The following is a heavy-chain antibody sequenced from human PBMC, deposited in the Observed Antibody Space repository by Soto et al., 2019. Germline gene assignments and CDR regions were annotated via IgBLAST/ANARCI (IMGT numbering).Heavy chain of an antibody. D-gene: IGHD5-18*01. Sequence: QVQLQESGPGLVKPSETLSLTCTVSGGSISSGSYYWSWIRQPPGKGLEWIGYVYDSGNTNYNPSLKSPVNMSVDTSQNQFALKLSSVTAADTAVYYCARGGGLTATFDYLGQGTLVTASS. CDR1: GGSISSGSYY. CDR2: VYDSGNT. V-gene: IGHV4-61*01. CDR3: ARGGGLTATFDY. J-gene: IGHJ4*02.